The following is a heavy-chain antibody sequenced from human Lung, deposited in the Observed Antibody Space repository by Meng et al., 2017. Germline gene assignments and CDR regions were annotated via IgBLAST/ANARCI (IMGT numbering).Heavy chain of an antibody. Sequence: QVQLLESGPVLVTPSGTLSLTCAVSDGSFRSSPWWTWVRQPPGKGLQWIGEFSYTGSTNYNPSLESRLSMSIDEAKNHISLTLTSVTAADTAVYYCAGYSGRFSIHFDYWGQGALVTVSS. CDR1: DGSFRSSPW. CDR2: FSYTGST. J-gene: IGHJ4*02. CDR3: AGYSGRFSIHFDY. V-gene: IGHV4-4*02. D-gene: IGHD1-26*01.